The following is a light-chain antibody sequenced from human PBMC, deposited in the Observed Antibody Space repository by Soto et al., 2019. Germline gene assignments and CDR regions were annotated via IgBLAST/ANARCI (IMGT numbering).Light chain of an antibody. Sequence: DIVMTQSPLSLPVTPGEPASISCRSSQSLLHSNGYNYLDWYVQKPGQSPQLLIYLGSNRASGVPDRFSGSGSGTDFTLKISRVEAEDVGVYYCMQALQTPSFGGGTKVEIK. CDR3: MQALQTPS. CDR2: LGS. J-gene: IGKJ4*01. CDR1: QSLLHSNGYNY. V-gene: IGKV2-28*01.